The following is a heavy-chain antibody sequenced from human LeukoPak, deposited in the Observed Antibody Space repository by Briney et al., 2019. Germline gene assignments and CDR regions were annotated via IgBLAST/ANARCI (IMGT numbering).Heavy chain of an antibody. D-gene: IGHD1-26*01. CDR3: AKSRVGATPCPLDY. J-gene: IGHJ4*02. Sequence: GGSLRLSCAASGFTFSSYAMSWVRQAPGKGLEWVSAISGSGGSTYYADSVKGRFTISRDNSKNTLYLQMNSLRAEDTDVYYCAKSRVGATPCPLDYWGQGTLVTVSS. CDR2: ISGSGGST. CDR1: GFTFSSYA. V-gene: IGHV3-23*01.